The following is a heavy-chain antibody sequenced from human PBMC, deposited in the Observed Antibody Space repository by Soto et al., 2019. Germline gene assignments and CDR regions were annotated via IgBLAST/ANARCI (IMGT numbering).Heavy chain of an antibody. V-gene: IGHV3-23*01. D-gene: IGHD4-17*01. CDR3: ARDRDYPSVYYGMDV. Sequence: GGSLRLSCAASGFTFSSYAMSWVRQAPGKGLEWVSAISGSGGSTYHADSVKGRFTISRDNSKNTLYLQMNSLRAEDTAVYYCARDRDYPSVYYGMDVWGQGTTVTVSS. CDR2: ISGSGGST. J-gene: IGHJ6*02. CDR1: GFTFSSYA.